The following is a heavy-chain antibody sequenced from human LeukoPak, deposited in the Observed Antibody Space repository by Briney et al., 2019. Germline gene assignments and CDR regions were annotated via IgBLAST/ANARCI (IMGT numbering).Heavy chain of an antibody. Sequence: ASVKVSCNASGYTFTGYYMHWVRQAPGQGLEWMGWINPNSGGTNYAQKFQGRVTMTRDTSISTVYMELSSLRSEDTAVYYCAREQQLASSRPTLYYYYMDVWGKGTTVTVSS. J-gene: IGHJ6*03. V-gene: IGHV1-2*02. CDR1: GYTFTGYY. D-gene: IGHD6-13*01. CDR2: INPNSGGT. CDR3: AREQQLASSRPTLYYYYMDV.